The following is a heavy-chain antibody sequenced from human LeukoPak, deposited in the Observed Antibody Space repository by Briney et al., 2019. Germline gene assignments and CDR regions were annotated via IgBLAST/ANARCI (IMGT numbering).Heavy chain of an antibody. CDR3: AKQSHDYGGYMDF. D-gene: IGHD4-17*01. J-gene: IGHJ4*02. V-gene: IGHV3-23*01. Sequence: GGSLRLSCAASGFTISSYGMSWVRQAPGKGLEWGSTIRNSGSSTSYADSVKGRFTISRDNSKNTLYLQMNSLRADDTALYYCAKQSHDYGGYMDFWGQGTLVTVSS. CDR2: IRNSGSST. CDR1: GFTISSYG.